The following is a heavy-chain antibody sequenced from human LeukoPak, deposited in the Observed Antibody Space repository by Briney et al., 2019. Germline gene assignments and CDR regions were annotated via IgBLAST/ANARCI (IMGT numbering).Heavy chain of an antibody. V-gene: IGHV4-34*01. Sequence: PSETLSLTCAVYGGSFSGYYWSWIRQPPGKGLEWIGEINHSGSTNYNPSLKSRVTISVDTSKNQFSLKLSSVTAADTAVYYCARKRQLLYRDYSNYPYYFDYWGQGTLVTVSS. CDR3: ARKRQLLYRDYSNYPYYFDY. D-gene: IGHD4-4*01. J-gene: IGHJ4*02. CDR2: INHSGST. CDR1: GGSFSGYY.